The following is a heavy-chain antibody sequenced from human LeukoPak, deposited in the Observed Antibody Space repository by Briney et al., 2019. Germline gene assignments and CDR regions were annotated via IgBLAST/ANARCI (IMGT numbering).Heavy chain of an antibody. CDR2: IIPIFGTA. V-gene: IGHV1-69*06. D-gene: IGHD6-19*01. CDR3: ARSRGSGWYKDWFDP. CDR1: GGTFSSYA. J-gene: IGHJ5*02. Sequence: SVKVSCKASGGTFSSYAISWVRQAPGQGLEWMGGIIPIFGTANYAQKFQGRVTITADKSASTAYMELSSLRSEDMAVYYCARSRGSGWYKDWFDPWGQGTLVTVSS.